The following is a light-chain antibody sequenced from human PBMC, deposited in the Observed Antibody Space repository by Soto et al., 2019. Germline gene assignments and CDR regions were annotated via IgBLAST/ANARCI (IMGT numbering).Light chain of an antibody. CDR3: FSDTASDMWV. CDR2: AVS. J-gene: IGLJ3*02. CDR1: NSDVGAYTF. Sequence: QSVLAQPRSVSGSPGQSVTISCTGTNSDVGAYTFVSWYQQLPGKAPKLIISAVSYRPSGVPDRFSGSKSGNTASLTISGLQAEDEADYYCFSDTASDMWVFGGGTKVTVL. V-gene: IGLV2-11*01.